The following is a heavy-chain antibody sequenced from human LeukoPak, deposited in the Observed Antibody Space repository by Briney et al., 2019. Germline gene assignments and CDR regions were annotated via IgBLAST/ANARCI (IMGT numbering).Heavy chain of an antibody. J-gene: IGHJ4*02. CDR1: GFTFDDYA. Sequence: PGGSLRLSCAASGFTFDDYAMSWVRQAPGKGLEWVSAISGSGGTAYYADSVKGRFTISRDNSKNTLYLQMNRLRAEDTAVYYCAKEKAVAGMFDYWGQGTLVTVSS. D-gene: IGHD6-19*01. CDR2: ISGSGGTA. V-gene: IGHV3-23*01. CDR3: AKEKAVAGMFDY.